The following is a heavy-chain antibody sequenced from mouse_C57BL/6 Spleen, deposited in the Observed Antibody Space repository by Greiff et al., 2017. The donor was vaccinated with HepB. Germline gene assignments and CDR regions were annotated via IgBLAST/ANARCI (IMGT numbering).Heavy chain of an antibody. CDR2: INPNNGGT. J-gene: IGHJ3*01. D-gene: IGHD2-3*01. CDR3: ARYDGYYVAY. CDR1: GYTFTDYN. Sequence: VQLQQSGPELVKPGASVKIPCKASGYTFTDYNMDWVKQSHGKSLEWIGDINPNNGGTIYNQKFKGKATLTVDKSSSTAYMELRSLTSEDSAVYYGARYDGYYVAYWGQGTLVTVSA. V-gene: IGHV1-18*01.